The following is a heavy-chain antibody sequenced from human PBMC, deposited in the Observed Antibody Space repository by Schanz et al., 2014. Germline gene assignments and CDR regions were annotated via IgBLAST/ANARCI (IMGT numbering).Heavy chain of an antibody. CDR1: GFTFSDYW. CDR2: IKHDGSVK. Sequence: EVQLVESGGGLVQPGGSLRLSCTASGFTFSDYWMSWVRQAPGKGPEWVANIKHDGSVKDYVDSVKGRFTMSRDNAKNSVFLQMNSLRAEDTAVYYCARGGPAYYFDDWGQGTLVTVSS. V-gene: IGHV3-7*02. J-gene: IGHJ4*02. CDR3: ARGGPAYYFDD.